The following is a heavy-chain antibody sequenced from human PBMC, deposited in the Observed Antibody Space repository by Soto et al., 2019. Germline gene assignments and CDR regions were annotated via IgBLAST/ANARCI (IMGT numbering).Heavy chain of an antibody. D-gene: IGHD6-19*01. CDR1: GFTFSSYG. J-gene: IGHJ3*02. CDR2: ISYDGSNK. Sequence: PGGSLRLSCAASGFTFSSYGMHWVRQSPGKGLEWVAVISYDGSNKYYADSVKGRCTISRDNSKNTLYLQMNSLSAEDTAAYYCATEYTSGWPDALDIWGQGTTAT. V-gene: IGHV3-30*03. CDR3: ATEYTSGWPDALDI.